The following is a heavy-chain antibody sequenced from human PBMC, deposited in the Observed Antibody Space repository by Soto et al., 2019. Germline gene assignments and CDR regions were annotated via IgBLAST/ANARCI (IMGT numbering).Heavy chain of an antibody. CDR1: GFTFSSFW. CDR3: ARDERSVFYFAS. D-gene: IGHD1-1*01. J-gene: IGHJ4*02. CDR2: IKKDGTER. Sequence: GGSLRLSCAASGFTFSSFWMSWVRQAPGKGLEWVANIKKDGTERYYVDSVKGRFTVFRDNAKNSLYLQMNSLRAEDTAMYYCARDERSVFYFASWGQGTLVTVSS. V-gene: IGHV3-7*01.